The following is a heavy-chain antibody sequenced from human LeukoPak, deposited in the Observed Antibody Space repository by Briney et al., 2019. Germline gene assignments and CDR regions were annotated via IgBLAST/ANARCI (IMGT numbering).Heavy chain of an antibody. CDR3: AKDIVVVPASMDYFDY. V-gene: IGHV3-23*01. CDR2: ISGNGGST. Sequence: GGSLRLSCAASGFTFSSYGMSWVRQAPGKGLEWVSAISGNGGSTYYADSVKGRFTISRDNSKNTLYLQMNSLRAEDTAVYYCAKDIVVVPASMDYFDYWGQGTLVTVSS. CDR1: GFTFSSYG. J-gene: IGHJ4*02. D-gene: IGHD2-2*01.